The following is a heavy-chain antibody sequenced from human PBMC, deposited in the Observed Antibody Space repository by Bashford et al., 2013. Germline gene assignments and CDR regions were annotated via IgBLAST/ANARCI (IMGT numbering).Heavy chain of an antibody. D-gene: IGHD3-22*01. Sequence: IDYSGITYYNLSLESRVSLSVDTSKSQFSLEVTSVTAADTAVYYCARLAYETEGYSNWFDPWGQGTLVTVSS. CDR2: IDYSGIT. J-gene: IGHJ5*02. V-gene: IGHV4-39*01. CDR3: ARLAYETEGYSNWFDP.